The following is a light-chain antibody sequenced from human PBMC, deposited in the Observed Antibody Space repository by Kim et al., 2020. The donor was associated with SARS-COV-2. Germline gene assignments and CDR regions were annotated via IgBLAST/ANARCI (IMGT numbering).Light chain of an antibody. CDR1: QSVTNY. CDR3: QQRANWPIT. V-gene: IGKV3-11*01. J-gene: IGKJ5*01. Sequence: EIVLTQSPATLSLSPGDRATLSCRASQSVTNYLAWHQQKPGQPPRLLIYHAFNRATGIPARFSGSGSGTDFNLTISSLEPEDFAVYYCQQRANWPITFGRGTRLEIK. CDR2: HAF.